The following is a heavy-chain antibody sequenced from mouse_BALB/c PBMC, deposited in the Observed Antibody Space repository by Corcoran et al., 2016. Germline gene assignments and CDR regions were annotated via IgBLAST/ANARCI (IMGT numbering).Heavy chain of an antibody. CDR2: IYPYNGDT. CDR1: GYTFTSYV. V-gene: IGHV1S136*01. D-gene: IGHD2-2*01. CDR3: AREVPGGYPFDY. J-gene: IGHJ2*01. Sequence: EVQLQQSGPELVKPGASVKMSCKASGYTFTSYVMHWVKQKPGQGLEWIGYIYPYNGDTKYNEKFKGTATLTSEKSSSTAYMELSSLTSEDSAVYYCAREVPGGYPFDYWGQGTTLTVSS.